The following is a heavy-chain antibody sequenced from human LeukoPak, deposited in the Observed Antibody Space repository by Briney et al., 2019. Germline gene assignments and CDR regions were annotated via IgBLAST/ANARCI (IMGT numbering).Heavy chain of an antibody. CDR1: GFSFSSYA. CDR3: AKHHYSSSRDYFDY. CDR2: ISGSGGST. V-gene: IGHV3-23*01. J-gene: IGHJ4*02. Sequence: GGSLRLSCATSGFSFSSYAMSWVRQAPGKGLEWVSVISGSGGSTNYADSVKGRFIISRDNSRNTLFLQMNSLRAEDTAVYYCAKHHYSSSRDYFDYWGQGTLVTVSS. D-gene: IGHD6-13*01.